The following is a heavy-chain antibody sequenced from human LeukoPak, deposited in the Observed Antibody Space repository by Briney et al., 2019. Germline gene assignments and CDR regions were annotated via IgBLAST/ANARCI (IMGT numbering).Heavy chain of an antibody. D-gene: IGHD1-26*01. CDR2: IVVGSGDT. V-gene: IGHV1-58*01. J-gene: IGHJ5*02. CDR3: AAERYSDSCCWFDP. Sequence: SVKVSCKASGFTFSTSAVQWVRQARGQRLEWIGWIVVGSGDTKYAQELQGRLTITRDMSTNTAYMELSSLRSEDTAVYYCAAERYSDSCCWFDPWGQGTLATVSS. CDR1: GFTFSTSA.